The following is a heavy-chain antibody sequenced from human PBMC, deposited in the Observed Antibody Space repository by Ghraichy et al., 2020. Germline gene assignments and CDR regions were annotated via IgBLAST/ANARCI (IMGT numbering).Heavy chain of an antibody. CDR1: GGSFSDYF. CDR3: VAIYYGGNSKAAY. J-gene: IGHJ4*02. CDR2: VSHSGST. V-gene: IGHV4-34*01. D-gene: IGHD4-23*01. Sequence: ESLNISCSVYGGSFSDYFWGWIRQPPGKGLEWIGEVSHSGSTSYNPSLKSRVTISVDTSRNQFSLQVGSVTAADTAVYYCVAIYYGGNSKAAYWGQGNLVTVSS.